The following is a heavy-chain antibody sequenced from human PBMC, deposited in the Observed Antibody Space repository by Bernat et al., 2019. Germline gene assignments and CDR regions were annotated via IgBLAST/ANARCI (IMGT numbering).Heavy chain of an antibody. CDR1: GGSISSSSYY. CDR2: IYYSGST. J-gene: IGHJ2*01. Sequence: QLQLQESGPGLVKPSETLSLTCTVSGGSISSSSYYWGWIRQPPGKGLDWIGGIYYSGSTSYNPSLKSRVTISVDMSKNQFSLKLSSVTAADTAVYYCARLNCSSTSCYSVRDYWYFDLWGRGTLVTVSS. V-gene: IGHV4-39*01. CDR3: ARLNCSSTSCYSVRDYWYFDL. D-gene: IGHD2-2*01.